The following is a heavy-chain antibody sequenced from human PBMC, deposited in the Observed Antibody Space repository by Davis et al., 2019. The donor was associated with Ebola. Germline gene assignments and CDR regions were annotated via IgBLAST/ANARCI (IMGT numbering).Heavy chain of an antibody. V-gene: IGHV1-69*04. CDR3: ARDIVGAD. CDR1: GYTFTGYY. CDR2: IIPILGIA. Sequence: AASVKVSCKASGYTFTGYYMHWVRQAPGQGLEWMGRIIPILGIANYAQKFQGRVTITADKSTSTAYMELSSLRSEDTAVYYCARDIVGADWGQGTLVTVSS. J-gene: IGHJ4*02. D-gene: IGHD1-26*01.